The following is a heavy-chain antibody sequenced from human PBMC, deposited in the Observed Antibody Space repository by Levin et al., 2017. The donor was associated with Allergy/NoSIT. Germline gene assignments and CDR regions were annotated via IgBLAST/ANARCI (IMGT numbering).Heavy chain of an antibody. CDR1: GGSFSGYY. CDR3: ARGYGSGSYYHY. V-gene: IGHV4-34*01. CDR2: INQGGST. Sequence: SETLSLTCAVSGGSFSGYYWSWIRQSPGKGMEWIGEINQGGSTNYNPSLRSRVTISVDTSKNQFSLKLTSVTAADTAVYYCARGYGSGSYYHYWGQGTLVTVSS. D-gene: IGHD3-10*01. J-gene: IGHJ4*02.